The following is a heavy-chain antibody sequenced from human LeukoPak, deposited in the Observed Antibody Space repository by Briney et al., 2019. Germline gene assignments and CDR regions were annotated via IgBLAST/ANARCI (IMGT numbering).Heavy chain of an antibody. CDR2: IIPIFGTA. J-gene: IGHJ4*02. D-gene: IGHD3-22*01. V-gene: IGHV1-69*13. CDR3: ASGIYDSSGYYYSFDY. CDR1: GGTFSSYA. Sequence: SVKVSCKASGGTFSSYAISWVRQAPGQGLEWMGGIIPIFGTANYAQKFQGRVTITADESTSTAYMELSSLRSEDTAVYYCASGIYDSSGYYYSFDYWGQGTLVTVPS.